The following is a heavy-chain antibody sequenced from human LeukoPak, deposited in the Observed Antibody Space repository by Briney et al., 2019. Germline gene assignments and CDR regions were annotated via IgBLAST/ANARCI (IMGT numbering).Heavy chain of an antibody. CDR3: AKDNLVGLKSRMVRGFYYFDY. Sequence: GGSLRLSCAASGFSFINHAMSWVRQAPGKGLEWVSAISGSGDATKYADSVKGRFTISRDNSKNTLYLQMNSLRAEDTAVYYCAKDNLVGLKSRMVRGFYYFDYWGQGTLVTVSS. CDR2: ISGSGDAT. D-gene: IGHD3-10*01. V-gene: IGHV3-23*01. J-gene: IGHJ4*02. CDR1: GFSFINHA.